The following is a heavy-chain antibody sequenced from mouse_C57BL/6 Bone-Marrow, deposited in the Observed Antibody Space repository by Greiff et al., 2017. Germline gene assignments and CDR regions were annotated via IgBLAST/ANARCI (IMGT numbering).Heavy chain of an antibody. CDR1: GYTFTSYD. Sequence: VKLQESGPELVKPGASVKLSCKASGYTFTSYDINWVKQRPGQGLEWIGWIYPRDGSNKYNEKFKGKATLTVDTSSSTAYMEIHSLTSEDSAVYFCARSVICFLDYWGQGTTLTVSS. D-gene: IGHD1-1*01. CDR3: ARSVICFLDY. CDR2: IYPRDGSN. V-gene: IGHV1-85*01. J-gene: IGHJ2*01.